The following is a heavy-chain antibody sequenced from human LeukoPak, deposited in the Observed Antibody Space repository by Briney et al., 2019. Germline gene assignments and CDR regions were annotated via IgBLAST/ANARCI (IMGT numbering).Heavy chain of an antibody. CDR2: ISYDGSNK. V-gene: IGHV3-30*18. J-gene: IGHJ6*03. Sequence: PGGSLRLSCAASGFTFSSCGMHWVRQAPGKGLEWVAVISYDGSNKYYADSVKGRFTISRDNAKNSLFLQTNNLRAEDTAVYYCAKGGEAAARALNNYYYYYMDVWGKGTTVTVSS. CDR1: GFTFSSCG. CDR3: AKGGEAAARALNNYYYYYMDV. D-gene: IGHD1/OR15-1a*01.